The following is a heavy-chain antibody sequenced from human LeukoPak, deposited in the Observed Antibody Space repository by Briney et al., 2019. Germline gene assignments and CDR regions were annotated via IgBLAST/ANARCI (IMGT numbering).Heavy chain of an antibody. CDR1: GGSISSSSYY. Sequence: SETLSLTCTVSGGSISSSSYYWGWIRQPPGKGLEWIGSIYYSGSTYYSPSLKSRVTISVDTSKNQFSLKLSSVTAADTAVYYCARRSGTSKTFDYWGQGTLVTVSS. CDR2: IYYSGST. V-gene: IGHV4-39*01. CDR3: ARRSGTSKTFDY. J-gene: IGHJ4*02. D-gene: IGHD1-1*01.